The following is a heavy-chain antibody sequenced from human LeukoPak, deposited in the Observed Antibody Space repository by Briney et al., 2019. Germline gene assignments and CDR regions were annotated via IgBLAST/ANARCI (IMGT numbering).Heavy chain of an antibody. Sequence: ASVKVSCKASGYTFNDYYIHWVRQAPGQGLEWMGWINHNSGGTNYAQKFQGRVTMTRDTSISTAYMELSRLRSDDTAVYYCASQGGVGAAGTFDYWGQGTLVTVSS. CDR1: GYTFNDYY. CDR3: ASQGGVGAAGTFDY. D-gene: IGHD1-26*01. CDR2: INHNSGGT. V-gene: IGHV1-2*02. J-gene: IGHJ4*02.